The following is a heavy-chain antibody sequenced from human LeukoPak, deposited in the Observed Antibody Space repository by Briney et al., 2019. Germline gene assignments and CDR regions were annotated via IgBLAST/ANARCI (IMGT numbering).Heavy chain of an antibody. D-gene: IGHD6-13*01. J-gene: IGHJ4*02. V-gene: IGHV3-30*18. CDR2: ISYDGSNK. CDR3: AKDHSSSWYGEYFDY. Sequence: GGSLRLSCAASGFTFSSYGMHWVRQAPGKGLEWVAVISYDGSNKYYADSVKGRFTISRDNSKNTLYLQMNSLRAEDTAVYYCAKDHSSSWYGEYFDYWGQGTLVTVSS. CDR1: GFTFSSYG.